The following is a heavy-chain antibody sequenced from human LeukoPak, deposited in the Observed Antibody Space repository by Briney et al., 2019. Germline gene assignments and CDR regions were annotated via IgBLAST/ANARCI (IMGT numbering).Heavy chain of an antibody. V-gene: IGHV5-51*01. CDR2: IYPGDSDT. J-gene: IGHJ4*02. CDR1: GYSFTTYW. Sequence: GESLKISCKGSGYSFTTYWIGWVRQMPGKGLEWMGIIYPGDSDTRYSPSFQGQVTISADKSITIAYLQWSSLKASDTAMYYCARRVYGSSDFYYAFDYWGQGTLVTVSS. D-gene: IGHD3-22*01. CDR3: ARRVYGSSDFYYAFDY.